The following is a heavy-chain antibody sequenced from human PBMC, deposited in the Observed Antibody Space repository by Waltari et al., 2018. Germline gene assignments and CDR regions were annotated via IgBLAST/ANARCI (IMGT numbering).Heavy chain of an antibody. CDR3: ATSVGATTMAVNWFDP. CDR1: GYTLTELS. J-gene: IGHJ5*02. D-gene: IGHD1-26*01. V-gene: IGHV1-24*01. Sequence: QVQLVQSGAEVKKPGASVKVSCKVSGYTLTELSMHWVRQAPGKGLEWMGGFDPEDGETIYAQKFQGRVTMTEDTSTDTAYMELSSLRSEDTAVYYCATSVGATTMAVNWFDPWGQGTLVTVSS. CDR2: FDPEDGET.